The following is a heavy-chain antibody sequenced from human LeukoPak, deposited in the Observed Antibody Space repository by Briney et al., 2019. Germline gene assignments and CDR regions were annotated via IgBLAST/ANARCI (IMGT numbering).Heavy chain of an antibody. CDR3: ARDWLRGSWYFDY. CDR2: INTDGSST. CDR1: GFTFSSYW. D-gene: IGHD6-13*01. V-gene: IGHV3-74*01. J-gene: IGHJ4*02. Sequence: GGSLRLSCAASGFTFSSYWMHWVRQAPGKGLVWVSRINTDGSSTSYADSVKGRFTISRDNAKNTLYLQMNSLRAEDTAVYYCARDWLRGSWYFDYWGQGTLVTVSS.